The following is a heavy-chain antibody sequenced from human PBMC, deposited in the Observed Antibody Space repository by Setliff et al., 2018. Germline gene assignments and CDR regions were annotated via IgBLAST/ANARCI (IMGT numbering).Heavy chain of an antibody. V-gene: IGHV3-23*01. CDR2: ISGNDGRT. J-gene: IGHJ4*02. CDR1: GFTFSNYA. Sequence: GGSLRLSCAATGFTFSNYAMSWVRQAPGKGLEWVSTISGNDGRTYYADSVQGRFTISRDNSKNTLYLQMNSLSAEDTAVYYCAKDGIALMVYAILADCWGQGTLVTVSS. D-gene: IGHD2-8*01. CDR3: AKDGIALMVYAILADC.